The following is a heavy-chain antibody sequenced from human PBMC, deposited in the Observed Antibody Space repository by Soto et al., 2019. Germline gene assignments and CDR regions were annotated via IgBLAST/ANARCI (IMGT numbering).Heavy chain of an antibody. CDR3: ANLYYYDSSGPRHFDY. V-gene: IGHV3-23*01. Sequence: GGSLRLSCAASGFTFSNYAMSWVRQAPGKGLEWVSAISGSGGSTYYADPVKGRFTISRDNSKNTLYLQTNSLRAEDSAVYYCANLYYYDSSGPRHFDYWGQGTLVTVSS. CDR2: ISGSGGST. J-gene: IGHJ4*02. D-gene: IGHD3-22*01. CDR1: GFTFSNYA.